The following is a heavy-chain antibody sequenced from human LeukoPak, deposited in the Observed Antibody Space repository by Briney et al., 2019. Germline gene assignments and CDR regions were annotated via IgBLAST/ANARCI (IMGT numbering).Heavy chain of an antibody. CDR2: IYTSGST. V-gene: IGHV4-4*08. CDR3: ARDRGAAGYNWFDP. J-gene: IGHJ5*02. CDR1: GFTFSNAW. Sequence: TGGSLRLSCAASGFTFSNAWMSWVRQAPGKGLEWIGRIYTSGSTNYNPSLKSRVTISVDTSKNQFSLKLSSVTAADTAVYYCARDRGAAGYNWFDPWGQGTLVTVSS. D-gene: IGHD6-13*01.